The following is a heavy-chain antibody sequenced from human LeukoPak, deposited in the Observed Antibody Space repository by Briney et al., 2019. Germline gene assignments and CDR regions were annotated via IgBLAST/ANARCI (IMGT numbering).Heavy chain of an antibody. CDR1: GFTFSSYG. V-gene: IGHV3-30*02. CDR3: AELGITMIGGV. Sequence: GESLRLSCAASGFTFSSYGMHWVRQAPGKGLEWVTFIRYDGSKKYYADSVKGRFTISRDNSKNSLYLQMNSLRAEDTAVYYCAELGITMIGGVWGKGTTVTISS. D-gene: IGHD3-10*02. J-gene: IGHJ6*04. CDR2: IRYDGSKK.